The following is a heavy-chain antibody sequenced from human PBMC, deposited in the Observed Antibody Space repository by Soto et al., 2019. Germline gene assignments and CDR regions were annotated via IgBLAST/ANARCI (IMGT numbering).Heavy chain of an antibody. V-gene: IGHV3-30*18. CDR2: ISYDGSNK. Sequence: GGSLRLSCAASGFTFSSYGMHWVRQAPGKGLEWVAVISYDGSNKYYADSVKGRFTISIDNSKNTWYLQMNSLRAGDTAVYYCAKEEVIVVVVAAKFFDYWGQGTLVTVSS. CDR3: AKEEVIVVVVAAKFFDY. J-gene: IGHJ4*02. CDR1: GFTFSSYG. D-gene: IGHD2-15*01.